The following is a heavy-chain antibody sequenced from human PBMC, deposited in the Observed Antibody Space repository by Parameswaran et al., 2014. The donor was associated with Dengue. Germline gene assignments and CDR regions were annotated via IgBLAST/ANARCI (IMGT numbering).Heavy chain of an antibody. Sequence: ASETLSLTCAVSGGSFSAYSWAWVRQPPGKSLEWIGQINHSGSTRSNPSLQSRITMSVDTSNSQFSLILTSVTAADTAVYYCARSGGGWIRFDIWGQGTLVTVSS. CDR2: INHSGST. D-gene: IGHD2-15*01. CDR3: ARSGGGWIRFDI. CDR1: GGSFSAYS. V-gene: IGHV4-34*10. J-gene: IGHJ4*02.